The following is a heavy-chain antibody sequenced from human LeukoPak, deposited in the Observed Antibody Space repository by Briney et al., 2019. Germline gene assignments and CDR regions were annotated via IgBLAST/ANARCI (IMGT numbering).Heavy chain of an antibody. CDR1: GFTFSDYY. Sequence: GGSLRLSCAASGFTFSDYYMSWIRQAPGKGLEWVSYISSSGSTIYYADSVKGRFTISRDNAKNSLYLQMNSLRAEDTAVYYCARDLFYGDYAWFDPWGQGTLVTVSS. D-gene: IGHD4-17*01. V-gene: IGHV3-11*01. CDR3: ARDLFYGDYAWFDP. CDR2: ISSSGSTI. J-gene: IGHJ5*02.